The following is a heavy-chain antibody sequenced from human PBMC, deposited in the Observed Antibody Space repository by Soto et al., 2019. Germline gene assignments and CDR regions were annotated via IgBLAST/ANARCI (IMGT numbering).Heavy chain of an antibody. CDR3: ATLLGFGSGGSWFSHVADY. J-gene: IGHJ4*02. Sequence: EVRLWESGGELVQPGGSLRLSCAGSGYTFSSRAMSWVRQAPGRGLEWVSGIDGGGTTDYADSVKGRFTVSRDNSQDTLYLQMNGLRAEDTAVYYCATLLGFGSGGSWFSHVADYWGQGTLVTVSS. V-gene: IGHV3-23*01. CDR2: IDGGGTT. CDR1: GYTFSSRA. D-gene: IGHD2-8*02.